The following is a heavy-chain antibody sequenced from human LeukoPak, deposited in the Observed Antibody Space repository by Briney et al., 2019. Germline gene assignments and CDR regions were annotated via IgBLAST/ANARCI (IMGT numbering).Heavy chain of an antibody. CDR1: GGSVSSSSYY. J-gene: IGHJ5*02. V-gene: IGHV4-39*07. CDR3: ARTWGVRGVYGPNWFDP. D-gene: IGHD3-10*01. Sequence: PSETLSLTCTVSGGSVSSSSYYWGWIRQPPGKGLEWIGSIYYSGSTYYNPSLKSRVSISVDTSKNQFSLKLSSVTAADTAVYYCARTWGVRGVYGPNWFDPWGQGTLVTVSS. CDR2: IYYSGST.